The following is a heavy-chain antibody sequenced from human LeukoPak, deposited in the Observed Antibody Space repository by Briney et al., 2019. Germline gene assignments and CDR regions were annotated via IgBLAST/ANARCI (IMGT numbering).Heavy chain of an antibody. V-gene: IGHV4-59*01. Sequence: SETLSLTCTVSGGSISSYYWSWIRQPPGKGLEWIGYIYYSGSTNYNPSLKSRVTISVDTSKNQFSLKLSSVTAADTAVYYCARGSLSSGWYYFQHWGQDTLVTVSS. CDR1: GGSISSYY. CDR3: ARGSLSSGWYYFQH. CDR2: IYYSGST. D-gene: IGHD6-19*01. J-gene: IGHJ1*01.